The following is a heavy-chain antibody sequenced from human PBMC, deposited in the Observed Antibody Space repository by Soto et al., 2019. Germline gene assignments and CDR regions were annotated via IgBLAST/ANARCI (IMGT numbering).Heavy chain of an antibody. Sequence: QVQLQQWGAGLLKPSETLSLTCAVYGGSFSGYYWSWIRQPPGKGLEWIGEINHSGSTTYNPSLKSRVTISVDTSKNQFSLKLSSVTAADTAVYYCARGRAAGGVPGGYWGQGTLVTVSS. CDR1: GGSFSGYY. V-gene: IGHV4-34*01. D-gene: IGHD6-13*01. CDR2: INHSGST. CDR3: ARGRAAGGVPGGY. J-gene: IGHJ4*02.